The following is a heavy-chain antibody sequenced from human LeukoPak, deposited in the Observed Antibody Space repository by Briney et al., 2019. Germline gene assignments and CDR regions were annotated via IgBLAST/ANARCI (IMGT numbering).Heavy chain of an antibody. CDR2: INSDGSST. Sequence: GGSLRLSCVASGFTFSNSWMHWVRQAPGKGLVWVARINSDGSSTTYADSVEGRFTISRDNAKTTLYLQMNSLRAEDTAEYYCTRAYQQHLINWFDPWGQGTLVTVSS. CDR3: TRAYQQHLINWFDP. CDR1: GFTFSNSW. V-gene: IGHV3-74*03. D-gene: IGHD6-13*01. J-gene: IGHJ5*02.